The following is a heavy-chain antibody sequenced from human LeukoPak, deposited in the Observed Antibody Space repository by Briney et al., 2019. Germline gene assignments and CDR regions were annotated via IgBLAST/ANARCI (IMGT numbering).Heavy chain of an antibody. CDR3: ARAIAYCGGDCWAFSY. CDR1: GGSISSGSYY. D-gene: IGHD2-21*01. V-gene: IGHV4-61*02. J-gene: IGHJ4*02. Sequence: SQTLSLTCTVSGGSISSGSYYWSWIRQPAGKGLEWIGRIYTSGSTNYNPSLKSRVTISVDTSKNQFSLKLSSATAADTAVYYCARAIAYCGGDCWAFSYWGQGTLVTVSS. CDR2: IYTSGST.